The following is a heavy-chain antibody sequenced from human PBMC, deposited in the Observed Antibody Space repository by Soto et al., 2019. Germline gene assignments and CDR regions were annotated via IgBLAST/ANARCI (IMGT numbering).Heavy chain of an antibody. CDR3: ARGYSSSWYVNYYYGMDV. Sequence: QVQLVESGGGLVKPGGSLRLSCAASGFTFSDYYMSWIRQAPGKGLEWVSYISSSSSYTNYADSVKGRFTISRDNAKNSLYLQMNSLRAEDTAVYYCARGYSSSWYVNYYYGMDVWGQGTTVTVSS. J-gene: IGHJ6*02. CDR1: GFTFSDYY. CDR2: ISSSSSYT. V-gene: IGHV3-11*05. D-gene: IGHD6-13*01.